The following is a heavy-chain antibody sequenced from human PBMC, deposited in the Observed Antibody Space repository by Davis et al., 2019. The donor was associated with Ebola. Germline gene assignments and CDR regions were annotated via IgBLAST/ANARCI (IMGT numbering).Heavy chain of an antibody. D-gene: IGHD3-3*01. Sequence: AASVKVSCKASGYTFTSYGISWVRQAPGQGLEYMGWISAYNGNTNYVQKVQGRVTMTTDTSTSTAYMELRSLRLDDTAVYYCATSHDFWSGVFDNGMDVWGQGTTVTVSS. CDR3: ATSHDFWSGVFDNGMDV. V-gene: IGHV1-18*04. CDR1: GYTFTSYG. CDR2: ISAYNGNT. J-gene: IGHJ6*02.